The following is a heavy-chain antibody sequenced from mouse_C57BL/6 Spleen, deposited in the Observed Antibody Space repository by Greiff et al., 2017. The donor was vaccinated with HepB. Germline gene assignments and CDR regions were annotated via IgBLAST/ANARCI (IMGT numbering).Heavy chain of an antibody. J-gene: IGHJ4*01. V-gene: IGHV1-64*01. Sequence: VQLQQPGAELVKPGASVKLSCKASGYTFTSYWMHWVKQRPGQGLEWIGMIHPNSGSTNYNEKFKSKATLTADKSSSTAYMQLSSLTSEDSAVYYCARGAYYSNPMDYWGQGTSVTVAS. D-gene: IGHD2-5*01. CDR2: IHPNSGST. CDR3: ARGAYYSNPMDY. CDR1: GYTFTSYW.